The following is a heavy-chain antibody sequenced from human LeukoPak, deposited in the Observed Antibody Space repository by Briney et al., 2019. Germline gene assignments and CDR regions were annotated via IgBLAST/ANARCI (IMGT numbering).Heavy chain of an antibody. CDR3: ARAGYYDSSGPTDAFDI. D-gene: IGHD3-22*01. CDR1: GGSISNYY. J-gene: IGHJ3*02. V-gene: IGHV4-59*12. Sequence: PSETLSLTCTVSGGSISNYYWSWIRQPAGKGLEWSGYIYYSGSTNYNPSLKSRVTISVDTSKNQFSLKLTSVTAADTAVYYCARAGYYDSSGPTDAFDIWGQGTMVTVSS. CDR2: IYYSGST.